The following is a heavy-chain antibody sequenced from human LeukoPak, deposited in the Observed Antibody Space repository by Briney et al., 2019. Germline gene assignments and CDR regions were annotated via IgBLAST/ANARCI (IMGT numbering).Heavy chain of an antibody. J-gene: IGHJ6*03. V-gene: IGHV1-2*02. CDR1: GYTFTGYY. D-gene: IGHD3-9*01. CDR3: ARGYYDILTGYYNVWAPYYYYYMDV. CDR2: INPNSGGT. Sequence: ASVKVSCKASGYTFTGYYMHWVRQAPGQGLEWMGWINPNSGGTNYAQKFQGRVTMTRDTSISTAYMELSRLRSDDTAVYYCARGYYDILTGYYNVWAPYYYYYMDVWGKGTTVTVSS.